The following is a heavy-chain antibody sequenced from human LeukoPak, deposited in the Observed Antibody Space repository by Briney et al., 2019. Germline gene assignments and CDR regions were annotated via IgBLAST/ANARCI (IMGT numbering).Heavy chain of an antibody. D-gene: IGHD2-15*01. V-gene: IGHV4-39*01. CDR1: GGSISSYY. CDR2: IYYSGST. CDR3: ARYWRRGFDY. J-gene: IGHJ4*02. Sequence: SETLSLTCTVSGGSISSYYWSWIRQPPGKGLEWIGSIYYSGSTYYNPSLKSRVTISVDTSKNQFSLKLSSVAAADTAVYYCARYWRRGFDYWGQGTLVTVSS.